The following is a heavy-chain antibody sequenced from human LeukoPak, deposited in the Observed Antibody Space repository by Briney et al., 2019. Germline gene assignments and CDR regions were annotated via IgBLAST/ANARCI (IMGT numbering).Heavy chain of an antibody. CDR2: IIPIFGTA. CDR3: ARDIAAAGIS. J-gene: IGHJ5*02. Sequence: ASVKVSCKASGYTFTSYGISWVRQAPGQGLEWMGGIIPIFGTANYAQKFQGRVTITADESTSTAYMELSSLRSEDTAVYYCARDIAAAGISWGQGTLVTVSS. D-gene: IGHD6-13*01. V-gene: IGHV1-69*13. CDR1: GYTFTSYG.